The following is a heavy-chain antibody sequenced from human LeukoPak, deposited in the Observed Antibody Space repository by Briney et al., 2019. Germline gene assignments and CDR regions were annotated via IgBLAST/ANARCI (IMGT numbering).Heavy chain of an antibody. CDR1: GFTFSSYG. Sequence: GGSLRLSCAASGFTFSSYGMHWVRQAPGKGLEWVAVISYDGSNKYYADSVKGRFTISRDNSKNTLYLQMNSLRAEDAAVYYCARDSGGPFKDENYYYYYGMDVWGQGTTVTVSS. V-gene: IGHV3-30*03. CDR3: ARDSGGPFKDENYYYYYGMDV. D-gene: IGHD4-23*01. J-gene: IGHJ6*02. CDR2: ISYDGSNK.